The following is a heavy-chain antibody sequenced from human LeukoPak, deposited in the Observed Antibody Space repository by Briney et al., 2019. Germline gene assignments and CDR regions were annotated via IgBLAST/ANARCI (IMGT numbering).Heavy chain of an antibody. CDR3: ARGRNYDPKIDF. D-gene: IGHD1-7*01. CDR1: GGSVSSDSDY. J-gene: IGHJ2*01. Sequence: SETLSLICTVSGGSVSSDSDYWSWIRQPPGKGLEWVGYIYNSRSTNYNPSLKSRVTISIDTSNNQFSLKLTSVTAADTAVYYCARGRNYDPKIDFWGRGTLVSVSS. V-gene: IGHV4-61*01. CDR2: IYNSRST.